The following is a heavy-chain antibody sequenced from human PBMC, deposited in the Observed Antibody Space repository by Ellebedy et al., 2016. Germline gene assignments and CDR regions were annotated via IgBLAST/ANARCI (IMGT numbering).Heavy chain of an antibody. CDR1: GFTFSSYG. Sequence: GGSLRLSCAASGFTFSSYGMHWVRQAPGKGLEWVAVIWYDGSNKYYADSVKGRFTISRDNSKNTLYLQMNSLRAEDTAVYYCAHSSSSPLYYYGMDVWGQGTTVTVSS. J-gene: IGHJ6*02. CDR2: IWYDGSNK. V-gene: IGHV3-33*08. CDR3: AHSSSSPLYYYGMDV. D-gene: IGHD6-6*01.